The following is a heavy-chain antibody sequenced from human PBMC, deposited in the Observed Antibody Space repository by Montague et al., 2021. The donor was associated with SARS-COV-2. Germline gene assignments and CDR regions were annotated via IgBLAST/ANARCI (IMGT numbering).Heavy chain of an antibody. D-gene: IGHD3-16*02. CDR3: ARLGITLGGVIVIRYYFDF. Sequence: SETLSLTCTFSGASRSTKNYYWGWIRQPPGKGLEWIGSISYSATSYSNPSLKSRVTMSVDTSRNQLSLNLSSATVADTAVYYCARLGITLGGVIVIRYYFDFWGQGTLVTVSS. CDR1: GASRSTKNYY. V-gene: IGHV4-39*01. J-gene: IGHJ4*02. CDR2: ISYSATS.